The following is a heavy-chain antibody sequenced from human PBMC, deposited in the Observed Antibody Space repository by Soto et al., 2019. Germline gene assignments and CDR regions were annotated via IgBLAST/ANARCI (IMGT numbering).Heavy chain of an antibody. CDR3: ASPSAGWFGDPWASTSYYGMDV. J-gene: IGHJ6*02. D-gene: IGHD3-10*01. Sequence: SETLSLTCTVSGGSISSSSYYWGWIRQPPGKGLEWIGSIYYSGSTYYNPSLKSRVTISVDTSKNQFSLKLSSVTAADTAVYYCASPSAGWFGDPWASTSYYGMDVWGQGTTVTVSS. V-gene: IGHV4-39*01. CDR1: GGSISSSSYY. CDR2: IYYSGST.